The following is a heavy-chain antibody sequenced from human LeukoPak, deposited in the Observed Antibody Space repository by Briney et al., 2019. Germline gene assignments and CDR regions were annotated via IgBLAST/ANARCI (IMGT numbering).Heavy chain of an antibody. Sequence: SETPSLSCTVSGGSISSGGYYWSWIRQHPGKGLEWIGYIYYSGSTYYNPSLKSRVTISVDTSKNQFSLKLSSVTAADTAVYYCARDNYYDSSGYYYRYYFDYWGQGTLVTVSS. CDR2: IYYSGST. CDR1: GGSISSGGYY. D-gene: IGHD3-22*01. J-gene: IGHJ4*02. CDR3: ARDNYYDSSGYYYRYYFDY. V-gene: IGHV4-31*03.